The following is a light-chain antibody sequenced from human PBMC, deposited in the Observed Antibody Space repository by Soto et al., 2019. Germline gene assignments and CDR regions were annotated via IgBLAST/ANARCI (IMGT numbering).Light chain of an antibody. CDR2: DVT. V-gene: IGLV2-14*01. CDR3: CSYTTSNTRQIV. J-gene: IGLJ1*01. CDR1: SSDVGGYNY. Sequence: QSALTQPASVSGSHGQSITISCTGTSSDVGGYNYVSWYQQQPGKAPKFMIYDVTNRPSGVSNRFSGSKSGNTASLTISGLQAEDEADYYCCSYTTSNTRQIVFGTGT.